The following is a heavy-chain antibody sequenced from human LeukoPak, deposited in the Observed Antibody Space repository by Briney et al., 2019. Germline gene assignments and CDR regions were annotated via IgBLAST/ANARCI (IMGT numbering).Heavy chain of an antibody. CDR2: IIPIFGTA. V-gene: IGHV1-69*13. D-gene: IGHD3-10*01. J-gene: IGHJ4*02. CDR3: ATHDYYGSGSYYG. CDR1: GGTFSSYA. Sequence: SVKVSCKASGGTFSSYAISWVRQAPGQGLEWMGGIIPIFGTANYAQKFQGRVTITADESTSTAYMELSSLRSEDTAVYYCATHDYYGSGSYYGWGQGTLVTVSS.